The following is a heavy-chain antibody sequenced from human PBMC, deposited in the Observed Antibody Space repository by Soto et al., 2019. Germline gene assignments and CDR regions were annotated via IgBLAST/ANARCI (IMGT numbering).Heavy chain of an antibody. CDR1: GFTFSSYA. CDR3: ARGESYYDSSGYSAPTDY. J-gene: IGHJ4*02. V-gene: IGHV3-30-3*01. CDR2: ISYDGSNK. D-gene: IGHD3-22*01. Sequence: GGSLRLSCAASGFTFSSYAMHWVRQAPGKGLEWVAVISYDGSNKYYADSVKGRFTISRDNSKNTLYLQMNSLRAEDTAVYYCARGESYYDSSGYSAPTDYWGQGTLVTVSS.